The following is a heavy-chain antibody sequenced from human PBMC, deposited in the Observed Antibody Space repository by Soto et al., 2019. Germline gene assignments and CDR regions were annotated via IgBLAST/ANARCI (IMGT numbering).Heavy chain of an antibody. CDR3: ARDDVLCYGCRSYGVPLDG. D-gene: IGHD2-15*01. Sequence: EVQLVESGGGLVQPGGSLRLSCAASGFTVSSKYMSWVRHAPGTGLEWVSLIQSGGPTYYADSGKGRFTLSRDTSENTVDLQMDSLRAEYTAVYYCARDDVLCYGCRSYGVPLDGGGKVTTVTVSS. CDR1: GFTVSSKY. V-gene: IGHV3-66*01. J-gene: IGHJ6*04. CDR2: IQSGGPT.